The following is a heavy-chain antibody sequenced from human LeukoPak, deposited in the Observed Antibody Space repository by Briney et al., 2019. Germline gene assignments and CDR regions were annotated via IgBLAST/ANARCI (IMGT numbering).Heavy chain of an antibody. V-gene: IGHV4-30-4*08. CDR3: AGTYYDFTSPFDY. CDR1: GGSISSGDYY. D-gene: IGHD3-3*01. J-gene: IGHJ4*02. CDR2: IYYSGST. Sequence: SETLSLTCTVSGGSISSGDYYWSWIRQPPGKGLEWIGYIYYSGSTYYNPSLKSLVTISVDTSKNQFSLKLSSVTAADTAVYYCAGTYYDFTSPFDYWGQGTLVTVSS.